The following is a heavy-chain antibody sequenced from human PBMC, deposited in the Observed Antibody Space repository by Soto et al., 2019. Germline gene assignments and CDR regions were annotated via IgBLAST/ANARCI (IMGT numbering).Heavy chain of an antibody. Sequence: SETLSLTCTVSGDSIGSYSWTWVRQTPGKGLEWIGYIYSTGSTNCNPSLKSRVFMSVDTSRNHFSLKLSSVTPADTAVYYCAGEAPRGGGAYVEGAFDIWGQGTMVTVSS. V-gene: IGHV4-59*01. CDR3: AGEAPRGGGAYVEGAFDI. J-gene: IGHJ3*02. CDR1: GDSIGSYS. D-gene: IGHD2-21*01. CDR2: IYSTGST.